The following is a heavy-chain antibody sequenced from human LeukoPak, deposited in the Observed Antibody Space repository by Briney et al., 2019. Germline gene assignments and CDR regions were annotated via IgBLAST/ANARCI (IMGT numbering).Heavy chain of an antibody. V-gene: IGHV4-34*01. CDR2: ITHSGSA. Sequence: PSETLSLTCAVYGGSFSGYYWSWIRQPPGKGLEWIGEITHSGSANYNPSLKSRITISVDTSKNQFSLKLSSVTAADTAVYYCARHPPVTYFDYWGQGTLVTVSS. D-gene: IGHD4-11*01. CDR3: ARHPPVTYFDY. CDR1: GGSFSGYY. J-gene: IGHJ4*02.